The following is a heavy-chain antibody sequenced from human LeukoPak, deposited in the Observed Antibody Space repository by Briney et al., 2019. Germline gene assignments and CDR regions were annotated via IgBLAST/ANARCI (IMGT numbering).Heavy chain of an antibody. CDR2: IYYSGST. CDR1: GGSISSYY. D-gene: IGHD3-22*01. CDR3: ARPDSSGYYYDY. J-gene: IGHJ4*02. Sequence: PSETLSLTCTVSGGSISSYYWSWIRQPPGKGLEWIGYIYYSGSTYYNPSLKSRVTISVDTSKNQFSLKLSSVTAADTAVYYCARPDSSGYYYDYWGQGTLVTVSS. V-gene: IGHV4-59*12.